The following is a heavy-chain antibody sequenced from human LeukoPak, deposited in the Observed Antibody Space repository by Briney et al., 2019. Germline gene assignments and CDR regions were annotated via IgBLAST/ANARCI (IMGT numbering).Heavy chain of an antibody. CDR3: ARADGYNQPYDY. CDR2: IYYSGST. CDR1: GGPISSYY. D-gene: IGHD5-24*01. Sequence: SSETLSLACTVSGGPISSYYWSWIRQPPGKGLEWIGYIYYSGSTNYNPPLKSRVTISVDTSKNQFSLKLSSVTAADTAVYYCARADGYNQPYDYWGQGTLVTVSS. J-gene: IGHJ4*02. V-gene: IGHV4-59*01.